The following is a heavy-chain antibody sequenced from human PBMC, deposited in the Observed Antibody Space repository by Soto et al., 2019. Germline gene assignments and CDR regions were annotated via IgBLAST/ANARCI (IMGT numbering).Heavy chain of an antibody. CDR1: GFTFDSYA. J-gene: IGHJ6*02. CDR2: ISYGGNNA. V-gene: IGHV3-30-3*01. CDR3: ARDKRSSGDNYYYGLDV. Sequence: QRLSCSGTGFTFDSYAVHWVRQAPGKGLEWVAFISYGGNNADYADSVRGRFTISRDNSKNTVFLQMKSLRAGDTAVYYCARDKRSSGDNYYYGLDVWGRGTWVTVSS. D-gene: IGHD4-17*01.